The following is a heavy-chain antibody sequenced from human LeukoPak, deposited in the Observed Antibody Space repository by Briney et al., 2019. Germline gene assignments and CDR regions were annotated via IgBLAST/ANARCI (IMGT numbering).Heavy chain of an antibody. J-gene: IGHJ3*02. CDR1: GYSISSGYY. D-gene: IGHD3-22*01. CDR3: ARAPGDSSGAPLDAFDI. Sequence: SETLSLTCTVSGYSISSGYYWGWIRQPPGKGLEWIGSIYHSGSTYYNPSLKSRVTISVDTSKNQFSLKLSSVTAADTAVYYCARAPGDSSGAPLDAFDIWGQGTMVTVSS. CDR2: IYHSGST. V-gene: IGHV4-38-2*02.